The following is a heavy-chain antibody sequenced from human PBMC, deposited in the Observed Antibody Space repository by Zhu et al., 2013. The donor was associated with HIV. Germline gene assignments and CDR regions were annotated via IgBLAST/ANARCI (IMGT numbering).Heavy chain of an antibody. CDR2: ISPYNNKA. CDR1: GYTFTGRY. J-gene: IGHJ6*03. Sequence: QVQLVQSGADVKEPGASVKVFCKASGYTFTGRYIHWVRQAPGQGLEWMGWISPYNNKAVYAQRFQGRIFLTRDTSINTIYMELRSLTSDDTAVYYCARDPSTRYYTDVWGKGTTVIVSS. V-gene: IGHV1-2*02. CDR3: ARDPSTRYYTDV.